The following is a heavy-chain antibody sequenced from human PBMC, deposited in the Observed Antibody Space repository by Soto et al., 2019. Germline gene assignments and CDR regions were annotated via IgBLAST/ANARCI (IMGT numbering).Heavy chain of an antibody. D-gene: IGHD4-17*01. J-gene: IGHJ5*02. V-gene: IGHV4-4*07. Sequence: QVQVQESGPGLVKPSETLSLTCSVSGGSMSKFYWSWIRKTAGKGLEWMGRVYATGTSDYNPSLRRRIAMSVDISKKTFSLRLRSVTAADTGVYYCVSEGSKTLRDCFDPWGQGILVTVSS. CDR2: VYATGTS. CDR3: VSEGSKTLRDCFDP. CDR1: GGSMSKFY.